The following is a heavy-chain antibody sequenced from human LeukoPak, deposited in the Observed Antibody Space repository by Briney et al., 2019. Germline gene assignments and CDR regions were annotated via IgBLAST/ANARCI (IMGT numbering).Heavy chain of an antibody. CDR2: IDPSDSYT. CDR1: GYSFTTYW. V-gene: IGHV5-10-1*01. CDR3: ARHNEAYCGGDCYNFDY. D-gene: IGHD2-21*02. Sequence: GESLKISCKGSGYSFTTYWISWVRQMPGKGLEWMGRIDPSDSYTNYSPSFQGHVTISADKSISTAYLQWSSLKASDTAMYYCARHNEAYCGGDCYNFDYWGQGTLVTVSS. J-gene: IGHJ4*02.